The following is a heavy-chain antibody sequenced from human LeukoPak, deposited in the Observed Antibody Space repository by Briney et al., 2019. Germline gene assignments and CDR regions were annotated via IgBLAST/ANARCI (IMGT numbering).Heavy chain of an antibody. Sequence: PGGSLRLSCAASGFTFSSYSMNWVRQAPGKGLEWVSYISSSSSTIYYADSVKGRFTISRDNAKNSLYLQMNSLRDEDTAVYYCARDRPYCSSTSCPFDYWGQGTLVTVSS. V-gene: IGHV3-48*02. CDR3: ARDRPYCSSTSCPFDY. CDR1: GFTFSSYS. D-gene: IGHD2-2*01. J-gene: IGHJ4*02. CDR2: ISSSSSTI.